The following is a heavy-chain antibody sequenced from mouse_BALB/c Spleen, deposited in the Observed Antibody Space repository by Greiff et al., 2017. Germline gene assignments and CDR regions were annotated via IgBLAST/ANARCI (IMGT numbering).Heavy chain of an antibody. CDR1: GYAFSSSW. D-gene: IGHD1-1*01. V-gene: IGHV1-82*01. CDR3: ARTVVAHFDY. J-gene: IGHJ2*01. Sequence: QVQLQQSGPELVKPGASVKISCKASGYAFSSSWMNWVKQRPGQGLEWIGRIYPGDGDTNYNGKFKGKATLTADKSSSTAYMQLSSLTSVDSAVYFCARTVVAHFDYWGQGTTLTVSS. CDR2: IYPGDGDT.